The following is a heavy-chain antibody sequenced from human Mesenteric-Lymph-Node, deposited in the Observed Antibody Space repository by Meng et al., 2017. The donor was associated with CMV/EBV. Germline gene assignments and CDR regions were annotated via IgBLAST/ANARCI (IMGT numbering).Heavy chain of an antibody. Sequence: QLQLQESGPGLVKPSETLSLTCTGPVGSISSSSYYWGWIRQPPGKGLEWIGSIYYSGSTYYNPSLKSRVTISVDTSKNQFSLKLSSVTAADTAVYYCARDGDYYDSSGYNPFDYWGQGTLVTVSS. V-gene: IGHV4-39*07. D-gene: IGHD3-22*01. CDR3: ARDGDYYDSSGYNPFDY. J-gene: IGHJ4*02. CDR2: IYYSGST. CDR1: VGSISSSSYY.